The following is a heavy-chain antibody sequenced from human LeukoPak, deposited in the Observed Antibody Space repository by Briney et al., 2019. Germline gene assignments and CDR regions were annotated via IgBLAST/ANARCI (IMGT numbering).Heavy chain of an antibody. CDR3: AKDGRWELGGGNFDL. Sequence: GGSLRLSCAASGFTFDDYGMSWVRQAPGKGLEWVSGINWNGGSTGYADSVKGRFTISRDNAKNTLYLQMNSLRGEDTAIYYCAKDGRWELGGGNFDLWGRGTLVTVSS. CDR1: GFTFDDYG. J-gene: IGHJ2*01. V-gene: IGHV3-20*04. CDR2: INWNGGST. D-gene: IGHD1-26*01.